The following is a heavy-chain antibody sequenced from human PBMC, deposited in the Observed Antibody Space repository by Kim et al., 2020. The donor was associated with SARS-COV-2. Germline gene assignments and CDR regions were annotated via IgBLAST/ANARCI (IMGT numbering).Heavy chain of an antibody. V-gene: IGHV3-30-3*01. D-gene: IGHD3-9*01. J-gene: IGHJ6*02. CDR2: ISYDGSNK. Sequence: GGSLRLSCAASGFTFSSYAMHWVRPAPVKGLEWVAVISYDGSNKYYADSVKGRFTISRDTSKNTLYLQMNSLRAEDTAVYYCARDSDYDILTGYPDYYYGMDVWGQGTTVTVAS. CDR1: GFTFSSYA. CDR3: ARDSDYDILTGYPDYYYGMDV.